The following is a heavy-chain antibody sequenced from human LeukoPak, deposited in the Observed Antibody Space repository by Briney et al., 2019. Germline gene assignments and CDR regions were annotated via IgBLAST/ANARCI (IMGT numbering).Heavy chain of an antibody. CDR3: AKDVSSGSYLGSVDY. J-gene: IGHJ4*02. D-gene: IGHD1-26*01. CDR1: GFTFDDYA. CDR2: ISWNSGSI. V-gene: IGHV3-9*01. Sequence: GRSLRLSCAASGFTFDDYAMHWVRQAPGKGLEWVSGISWNSGSIGYADSVKGRFTISRDNAKNSLYLQMNSLRAEDTALYYCAKDVSSGSYLGSVDYWGQGTLVTVSS.